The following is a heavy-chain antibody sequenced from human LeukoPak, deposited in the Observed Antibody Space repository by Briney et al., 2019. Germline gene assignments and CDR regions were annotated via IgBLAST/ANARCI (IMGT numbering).Heavy chain of an antibody. CDR1: RFTFSNYG. V-gene: IGHV3-30*03. Sequence: PGGSLRLSCAASRFTFSNYGMYWVRQAPGKGLEWVAVISSDGSNKYYADPVKGRFTISRDNSKNTLYLQMNSLRAEDTAVYYCALLKTGTSDYWGQGTLVTVSS. J-gene: IGHJ4*02. CDR2: ISSDGSNK. D-gene: IGHD1/OR15-1a*01. CDR3: ALLKTGTSDY.